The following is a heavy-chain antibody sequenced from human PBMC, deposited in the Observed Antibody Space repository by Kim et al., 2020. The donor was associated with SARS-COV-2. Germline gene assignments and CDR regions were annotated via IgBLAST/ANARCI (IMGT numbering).Heavy chain of an antibody. CDR3: ASTYYYDSSGYYVRDINAFDI. CDR2: ISAYSGNT. Sequence: ASVKVSCKASGYTFTSYGISWVRQAPGQGLEWMGWISAYSGNTNYAQKLQGRVTMTTDTSTSTAYMELRSLRSDDTAVYYCASTYYYDSSGYYVRDINAFDIWGQGTMVTVSS. D-gene: IGHD3-22*01. V-gene: IGHV1-18*01. CDR1: GYTFTSYG. J-gene: IGHJ3*02.